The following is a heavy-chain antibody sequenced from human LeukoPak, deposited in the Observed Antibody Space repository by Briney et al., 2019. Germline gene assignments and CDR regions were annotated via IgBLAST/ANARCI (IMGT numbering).Heavy chain of an antibody. Sequence: ASVKVSCKASGHTFTDYHIHWARQAPGQGLEWVGWINPNSGGTNYAEKFHGRVTMTRDTSITTAYMELSGLRSADTAVYYCARFRHVAVAGTPHFDFWGQGTLVTVSS. CDR1: GHTFTDYH. V-gene: IGHV1-2*02. CDR3: ARFRHVAVAGTPHFDF. D-gene: IGHD6-19*01. CDR2: INPNSGGT. J-gene: IGHJ4*02.